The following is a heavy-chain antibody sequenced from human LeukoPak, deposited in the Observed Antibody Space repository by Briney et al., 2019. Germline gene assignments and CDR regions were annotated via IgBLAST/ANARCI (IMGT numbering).Heavy chain of an antibody. J-gene: IGHJ5*02. D-gene: IGHD3-10*01. CDR3: ARGQVRGIIPNWFDP. V-gene: IGHV4-39*01. Sequence: TSETLSLTCTVSGGSISSSNYYWGWIRQPPGKGLECIGSIYHSGSTYYNPSLKSRVTISVDTSKNQFSLKLTSVTASDTAVYYCARGQVRGIIPNWFDPWGQGTLVTVSS. CDR1: GGSISSSNYY. CDR2: IYHSGST.